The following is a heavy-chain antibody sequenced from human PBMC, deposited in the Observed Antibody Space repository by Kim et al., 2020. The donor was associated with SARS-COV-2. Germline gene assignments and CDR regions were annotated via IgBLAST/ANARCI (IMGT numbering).Heavy chain of an antibody. D-gene: IGHD6-13*01. Sequence: SETLSLTCTVYGGSFSSYYWSWIRQPPGKGLEWIGYIYHSGSTNYNPSLKSRVTISVDTSKNQFSLKLSSVTAADTAVYYCARDPGYSGSWYGPYYYYGMDVWGGGTTVGVS. V-gene: IGHV4-59*01. CDR2: IYHSGST. CDR1: GGSFSSYY. CDR3: ARDPGYSGSWYGPYYYYGMDV. J-gene: IGHJ6*01.